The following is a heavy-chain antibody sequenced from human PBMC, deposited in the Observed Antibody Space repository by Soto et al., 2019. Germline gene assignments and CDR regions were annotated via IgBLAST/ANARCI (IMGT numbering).Heavy chain of an antibody. CDR2: MNPNSGNT. CDR1: GYTFTSYD. CDR3: ARGRYCSSTSCSGDWFDP. J-gene: IGHJ5*02. D-gene: IGHD2-2*01. Sequence: ASLKVSCKPSGYTFTSYDINWERQANGQGLEWMGWMNPNSGNTGYAQKFQGRVTMTRNTSISTAYMELSSLRSEDTAVYYCARGRYCSSTSCSGDWFDPWGQGTLVTVSS. V-gene: IGHV1-8*01.